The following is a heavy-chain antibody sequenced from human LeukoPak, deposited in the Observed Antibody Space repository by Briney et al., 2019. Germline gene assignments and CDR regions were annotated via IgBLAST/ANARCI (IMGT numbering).Heavy chain of an antibody. CDR1: GFTFSSYA. CDR2: ISYDGGST. V-gene: IGHV3-30*18. D-gene: IGHD6-6*01. Sequence: PGRSLRLSCAASGFTFSSYAMHWVRQAPGKGLEWMAIISYDGGSTSYADSVKGRFTISRDNSKNTLYLQMSSLRTEDTAVYYCAKIEGSSSYYFDYWGQGTLVTVSS. J-gene: IGHJ4*02. CDR3: AKIEGSSSYYFDY.